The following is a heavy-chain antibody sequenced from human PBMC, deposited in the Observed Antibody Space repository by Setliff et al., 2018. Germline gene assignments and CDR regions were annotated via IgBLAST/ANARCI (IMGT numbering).Heavy chain of an antibody. CDR1: GYSFTSYW. D-gene: IGHD2-2*01. V-gene: IGHV5-51*01. Sequence: PGESLKISCKGSGYSFTSYWIGWVRQMPGKDLEWMGIIYPGDSDTRYNPSFQGQVTISADKSINTAYLQWSSLKASDTAIYYCTRHEDRNKCTSSSCYRENDAFDVWGQGAMVTVSS. CDR2: IYPGDSDT. J-gene: IGHJ3*01. CDR3: TRHEDRNKCTSSSCYRENDAFDV.